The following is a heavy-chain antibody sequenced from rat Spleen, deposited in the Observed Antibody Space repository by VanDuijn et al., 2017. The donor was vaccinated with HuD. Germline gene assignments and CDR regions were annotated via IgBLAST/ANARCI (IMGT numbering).Heavy chain of an antibody. V-gene: IGHV2-1*01. J-gene: IGHJ3*01. CDR2: IWSGGTT. CDR3: TRSYGGYTQHWFAY. Sequence: QVQLKESGPGLVQPSQTLSLTCTVSGFSFTSYDVHWVRQPLGKGLEWIGAIWSGGTTDYNSALKSRLSISRDTSKSQVFLKMNSLQTDDTAIYFCTRSYGGYTQHWFAYWGQGTLVTVSS. CDR1: GFSFTSYD. D-gene: IGHD1-11*01.